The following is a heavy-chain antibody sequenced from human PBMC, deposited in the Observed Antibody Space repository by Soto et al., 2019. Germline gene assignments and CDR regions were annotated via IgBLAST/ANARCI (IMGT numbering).Heavy chain of an antibody. Sequence: SETLSLTCTVSGGSISPYYWSWIRQPPGKGLEWIGSIYYSGSTYYNPSLKSRVTISVDTSKNQFSLKLSSVTAADTAVYYCASIAAAGTGYFQHWGQGTLVTVS. CDR3: ASIAAAGTGYFQH. V-gene: IGHV4-59*05. D-gene: IGHD6-13*01. CDR2: IYYSGST. J-gene: IGHJ1*01. CDR1: GGSISPYY.